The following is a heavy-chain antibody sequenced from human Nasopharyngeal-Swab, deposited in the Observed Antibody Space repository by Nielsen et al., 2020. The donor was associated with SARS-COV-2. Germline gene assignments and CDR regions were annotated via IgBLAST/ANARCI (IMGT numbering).Heavy chain of an antibody. CDR2: IYYSGST. CDR1: GGSISSSSYY. D-gene: IGHD3-3*01. CDR3: AATSVLRFLEWLNNWFDP. Sequence: ESLKISCTVSGGSISSSSYYWGWTRQPPGKGLEWIGSIYYSGSTYYNPSLKSRVTISVDTSKNQFSLKLSSVTAADTAVYYCAATSVLRFLEWLNNWFDPWGQGTLVTVSS. J-gene: IGHJ5*02. V-gene: IGHV4-39*01.